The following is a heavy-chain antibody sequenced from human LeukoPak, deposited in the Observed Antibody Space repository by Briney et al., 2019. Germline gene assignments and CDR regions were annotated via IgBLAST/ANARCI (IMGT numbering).Heavy chain of an antibody. CDR1: GGPISSSHW. D-gene: IGHD1-26*01. Sequence: SETLSLTCAVSGGPISSSHWWSWVRQPPGKGLEWIGEIHHSGSTNYTPSLKSRVTISVDKSKNQFSLKLSSVTAADTAVYYCAGKETGSYRVFDYWGQGTLVTVSS. V-gene: IGHV4-4*02. CDR3: AGKETGSYRVFDY. J-gene: IGHJ4*02. CDR2: IHHSGST.